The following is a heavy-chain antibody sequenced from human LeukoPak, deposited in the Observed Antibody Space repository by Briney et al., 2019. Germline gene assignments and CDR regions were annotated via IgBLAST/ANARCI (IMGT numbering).Heavy chain of an antibody. D-gene: IGHD3-10*01. CDR3: ARVPMVRGVTNYYYYGMDV. CDR2: IYYSGST. CDR1: SGSISSYY. J-gene: IGHJ6*02. Sequence: SETLSLTCTVSSGSISSYYWSWIRQPPGKGLEWIGYIYYSGSTNYNPSLKSRVTISVDTSKNQFSLKLSSVTAADTAVYYCARVPMVRGVTNYYYYGMDVWGQGTTVTVSS. V-gene: IGHV4-59*08.